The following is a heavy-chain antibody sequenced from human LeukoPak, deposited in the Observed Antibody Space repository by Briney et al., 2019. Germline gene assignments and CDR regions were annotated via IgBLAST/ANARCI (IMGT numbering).Heavy chain of an antibody. D-gene: IGHD6-19*01. V-gene: IGHV3-49*04. CDR1: GFTFGDYA. Sequence: GGSLRLSCTASGFTFGDYAMSWVRQASGKGLEWVGFIRSKAYGGTTVYAASVKGRFTISRDDSKSIAYLQMNSLKTEDTAVYYCTRLYSSGWGHDYWGQGTLVTVSS. CDR2: IRSKAYGGTT. CDR3: TRLYSSGWGHDY. J-gene: IGHJ4*02.